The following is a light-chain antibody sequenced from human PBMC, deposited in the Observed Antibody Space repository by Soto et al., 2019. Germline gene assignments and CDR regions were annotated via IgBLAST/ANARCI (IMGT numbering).Light chain of an antibody. V-gene: IGLV2-18*02. CDR3: SSYTSSDTYV. CDR1: SSDVGSYTR. Sequence: QSALTQPPSVSGSPGQSVAISCTGTSSDVGSYTRVSWYQQSPGTAPKLMIYEVSNRPSGVPVSFSGSKSGNTASLTISGLQAEDEADYYCSSYTSSDTYVFGTGTKVTGL. J-gene: IGLJ1*01. CDR2: EVS.